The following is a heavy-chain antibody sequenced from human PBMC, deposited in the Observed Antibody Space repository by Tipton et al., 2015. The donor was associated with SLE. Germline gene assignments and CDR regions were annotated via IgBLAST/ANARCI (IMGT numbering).Heavy chain of an antibody. CDR1: GGSFSGYY. J-gene: IGHJ2*01. V-gene: IGHV4-34*01. CDR2: INHSGST. CDR3: ARGPLLDL. Sequence: LSCAVYGGSFSGYYWSWIRQPPGKGLEWIGEINHSGSTNYNPSLKSRVTISVDTSKNQFSLKLSSVTAADTAVYYCARGPLLDLWGRGTLVTVSS.